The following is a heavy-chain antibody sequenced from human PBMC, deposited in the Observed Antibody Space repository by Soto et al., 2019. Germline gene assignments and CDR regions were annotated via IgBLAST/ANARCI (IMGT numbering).Heavy chain of an antibody. J-gene: IGHJ4*02. D-gene: IGHD1-26*01. CDR1: GDTISTGGYS. Sequence: SETLSLTCAVSGDTISTGGYSWAWIRQPPGKALEWIGHTYHSGNPYYNPSLKSRVIISVHTSNSQFSLELSSVTAADMAVYYCARGLITGSQYSGGWYYFDSWGQGTQVTVSS. CDR3: ARGLITGSQYSGGWYYFDS. V-gene: IGHV4-30-2*01. CDR2: TYHSGNP.